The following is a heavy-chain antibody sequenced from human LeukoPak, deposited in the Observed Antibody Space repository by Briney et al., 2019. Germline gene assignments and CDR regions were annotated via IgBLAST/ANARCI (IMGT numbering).Heavy chain of an antibody. J-gene: IGHJ4*02. CDR1: GFTFSSYW. V-gene: IGHV3-74*01. CDR2: ISSDGNNI. D-gene: IGHD1-26*01. Sequence: GGSLRLSCAASGFTFSSYWMHWVRQAPGKGLVWVSRISSDGNNIQYADSVKGRFTISRDNAKNTLYLQMNSLRVEDTAVYYCARIIVGATGIDYWGQGTLVTVSS. CDR3: ARIIVGATGIDY.